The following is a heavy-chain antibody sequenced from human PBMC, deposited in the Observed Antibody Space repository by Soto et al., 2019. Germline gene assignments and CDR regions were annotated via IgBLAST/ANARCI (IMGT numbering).Heavy chain of an antibody. J-gene: IGHJ3*02. CDR3: ARLNDIVVVVAATSDVFDI. CDR2: IYPGDSDT. Sequence: GESLKISCKGSGYSFTSYWIGWVRQMPGKGLEWMGIIYPGDSDTRYSPSFQGQVTISADKSISTAYLQWSSLKASDTAMYYCARLNDIVVVVAATSDVFDIWGQGTMVTVSS. D-gene: IGHD2-15*01. V-gene: IGHV5-51*01. CDR1: GYSFTSYW.